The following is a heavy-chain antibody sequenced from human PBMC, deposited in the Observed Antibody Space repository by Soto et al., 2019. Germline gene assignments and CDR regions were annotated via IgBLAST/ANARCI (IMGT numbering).Heavy chain of an antibody. V-gene: IGHV3-30*18. CDR2: ISYDGSNK. Sequence: XGSRWRSCAASGFTFISYVQHWVRQAPGKGLEWVAVISYDGSNKYYADSVKGRFTISRDNSKNTLYLQMNSLRAEDTAVYYCAKAPVSAGTTYYFDYSGQGPLVTFSS. CDR3: AKAPVSAGTTYYFDY. D-gene: IGHD1-7*01. CDR1: GFTFISYV. J-gene: IGHJ4*02.